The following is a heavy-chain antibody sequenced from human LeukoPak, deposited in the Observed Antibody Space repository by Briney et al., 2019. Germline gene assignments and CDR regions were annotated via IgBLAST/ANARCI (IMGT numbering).Heavy chain of an antibody. J-gene: IGHJ4*02. CDR1: GFTFSSYS. V-gene: IGHV3-21*04. CDR2: ISSSSSYI. Sequence: GGSLRLSCAASGFTFSSYSMNWVRQAPGKGLEWVSSISSSSSYIYYADSVKGRFTISRDNSKNTLYLQMNSLRAEDTAVYYCAKDSSGTYLNLNDYWGQGTLVTVSS. D-gene: IGHD1-26*01. CDR3: AKDSSGTYLNLNDY.